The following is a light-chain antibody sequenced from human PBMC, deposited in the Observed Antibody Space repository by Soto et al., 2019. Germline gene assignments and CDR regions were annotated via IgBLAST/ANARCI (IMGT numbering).Light chain of an antibody. V-gene: IGLV1-40*01. CDR3: QSYDSSMSGYV. J-gene: IGLJ1*01. CDR2: GNS. CDR1: SSNIGAGYD. Sequence: QSVLTQPPSVSGAPGQRVTISCTGSSSNIGAGYDVHWYQQLPGTAPKLLIYGNSNRPSGVPDRFSGSKSGTSASLAITGLQAEDEAEYYCQSYDSSMSGYVFGTGTKVIVL.